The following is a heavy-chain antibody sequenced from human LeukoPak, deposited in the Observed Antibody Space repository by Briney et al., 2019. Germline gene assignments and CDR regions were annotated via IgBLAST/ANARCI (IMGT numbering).Heavy chain of an antibody. D-gene: IGHD1-26*01. CDR1: GFTFTTYT. Sequence: GGSLRHSCAASGFTFTTYTMSWVRQAPGKGLEWVSGISGSGSSTYYADSVKGRFTISRDNSKNTLYLQMSSLRAEDTAVYYCAKEMWESPWHWGQGTLVTVSS. V-gene: IGHV3-23*01. CDR3: AKEMWESPWH. CDR2: ISGSGSST. J-gene: IGHJ4*02.